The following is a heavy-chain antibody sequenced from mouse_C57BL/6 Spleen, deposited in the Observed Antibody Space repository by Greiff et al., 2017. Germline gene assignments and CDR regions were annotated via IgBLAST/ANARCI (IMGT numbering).Heavy chain of an antibody. CDR1: GFTFSDYG. Sequence: EVQLVESGGGLVKPGGSLKLSCAASGFTFSDYGMHWVRQAPEKGLEWVAYISSGSSTIYYADTVKGRFPISSDNAKNTLFLQRSSLRSEETAMDYCAREGTGRSYNWYFDVWGTGTTVTVSS. CDR3: AREGTGRSYNWYFDV. CDR2: ISSGSSTI. V-gene: IGHV5-17*01. D-gene: IGHD1-1*01. J-gene: IGHJ1*03.